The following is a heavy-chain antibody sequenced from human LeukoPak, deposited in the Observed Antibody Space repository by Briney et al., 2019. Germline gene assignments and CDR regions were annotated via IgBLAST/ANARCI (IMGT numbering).Heavy chain of an antibody. CDR3: ARSYTHYDFWSGYIYQNYFDP. V-gene: IGHV3-53*01. D-gene: IGHD3-3*01. CDR1: GFTVSSSY. Sequence: GGSLRLSCAASGFTVSSSYISWVRQAPGKGLEWVSVIYAGDSTYYADSVKGRFIISRDNSKNTVYLQMDSLRAEDTAVYYCARSYTHYDFWSGYIYQNYFDPWGQGTLVTVSS. J-gene: IGHJ5*02. CDR2: IYAGDST.